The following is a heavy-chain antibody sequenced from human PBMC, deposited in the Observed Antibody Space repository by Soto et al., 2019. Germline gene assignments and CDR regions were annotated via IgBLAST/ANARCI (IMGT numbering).Heavy chain of an antibody. CDR1: GYTFTSYD. CDR3: ARERSAGTGWFDP. D-gene: IGHD6-13*01. Sequence: QVQLVQSGAEVKKPGASVKVSCKASGYTFTSYDINWVRQATGQGLEWMGWMNHNSGNTGYAQKFQGRVTMTRNTSMSTAYMELSSLRSEDTAVYYSARERSAGTGWFDPWGQGPLVTVSS. CDR2: MNHNSGNT. V-gene: IGHV1-8*01. J-gene: IGHJ5*02.